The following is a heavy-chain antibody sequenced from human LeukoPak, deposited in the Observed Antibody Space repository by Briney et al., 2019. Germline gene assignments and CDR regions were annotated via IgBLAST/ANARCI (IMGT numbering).Heavy chain of an antibody. J-gene: IGHJ4*02. CDR2: ISGSGGST. D-gene: IGHD6-19*01. Sequence: PGGSLRLSCAASGFTFSSYAMSWVRQAPGKGLEWVSAISGSGGSTYYADSVKGRFTISRDNAKNSLYLQMNSLRAEDTAVYYCARGHLFSGWYDVYYFDYWGQGILVTVSS. CDR3: ARGHLFSGWYDVYYFDY. V-gene: IGHV3-23*01. CDR1: GFTFSSYA.